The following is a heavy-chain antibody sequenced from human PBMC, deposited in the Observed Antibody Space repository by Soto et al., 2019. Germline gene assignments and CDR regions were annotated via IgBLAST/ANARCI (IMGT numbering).Heavy chain of an antibody. CDR3: TRLWFGELSFSHWFDP. J-gene: IGHJ5*02. D-gene: IGHD3-10*01. CDR2: IRSKANSYAT. V-gene: IGHV3-73*01. Sequence: PGGSLRLSCAASGFTFSGSAMHWVRQASGKGLEWVGRIRSKANSYATAYAASVKGRFTISRDDSKNTAYLQMNSLKTEDTAVYYCTRLWFGELSFSHWFDPWGQGTLVTVSS. CDR1: GFTFSGSA.